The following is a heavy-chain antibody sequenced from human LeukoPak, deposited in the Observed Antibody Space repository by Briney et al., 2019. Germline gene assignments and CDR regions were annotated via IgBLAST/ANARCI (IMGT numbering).Heavy chain of an antibody. CDR1: AFTFSSYA. Sequence: GGSLRLSCAASAFTFSSYAMSWVRQAPGKGLEWVSAISGSGGSTYYADSVKGRFTISRDNSKNTLYLQMNSLRAEDTAVYYCAKDQVCSGGSCYFDYWGQGTLVTVSS. D-gene: IGHD2-15*01. CDR2: ISGSGGST. V-gene: IGHV3-23*01. CDR3: AKDQVCSGGSCYFDY. J-gene: IGHJ4*02.